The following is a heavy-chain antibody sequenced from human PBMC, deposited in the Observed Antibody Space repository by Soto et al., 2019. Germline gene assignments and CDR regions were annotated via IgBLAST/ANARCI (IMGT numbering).Heavy chain of an antibody. J-gene: IGHJ6*03. V-gene: IGHV1-3*01. CDR1: GYTFTSYA. D-gene: IGHD3-3*01. Sequence: GASVKVSCKASGYTFTSYAMHWVRQAPGQRLEWMGWINAGNGNTKYSQKFQGRVTITRDTSASTAYMELSSLRSEDTAVYYCARVLRFLEWLPTYYYYMDVWGKGTTVTVSS. CDR2: INAGNGNT. CDR3: ARVLRFLEWLPTYYYYMDV.